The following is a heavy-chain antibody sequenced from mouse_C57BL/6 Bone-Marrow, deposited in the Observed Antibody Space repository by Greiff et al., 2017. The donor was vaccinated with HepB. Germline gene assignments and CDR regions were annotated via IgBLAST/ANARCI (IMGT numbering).Heavy chain of an antibody. J-gene: IGHJ4*01. CDR1: GYTFTSYW. D-gene: IGHD1-1*01. CDR3: ARSLITTVVAPYYAMDY. CDR2: INPSNGGT. V-gene: IGHV1-53*01. Sequence: QVQLQQPGTELVKPGASVKLSCKASGYTFTSYWMHWVKQRPGQGLEWIGNINPSNGGTNYNEKFKSKATLTVDKSSSTAYMQLSSLTSEDSAVYYCARSLITTVVAPYYAMDYWGQGTSVTVSS.